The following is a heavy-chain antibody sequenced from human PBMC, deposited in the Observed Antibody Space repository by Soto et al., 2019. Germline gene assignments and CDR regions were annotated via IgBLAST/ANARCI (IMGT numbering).Heavy chain of an antibody. CDR1: GFTFSSYG. V-gene: IGHV3-33*01. J-gene: IGHJ3*02. CDR2: IWHDGSNK. CDR3: ARDTILGVVTRYGCAFDI. D-gene: IGHD3-3*01. Sequence: QVQLVESGGGVVQLGRSLRLSCEASGFTFSSYGMNWVRQAPGKGLEWVGVIWHDGSNKYYADSVKGRFTISRDNSKNTLYLPMNSLRAKDTAVYYCARDTILGVVTRYGCAFDIWGQGKMVTVSS.